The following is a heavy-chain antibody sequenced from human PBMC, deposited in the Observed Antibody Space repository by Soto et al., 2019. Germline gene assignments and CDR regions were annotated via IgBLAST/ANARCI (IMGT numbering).Heavy chain of an antibody. Sequence: QAQLVESGGGVVQPGRSLRLSCAAYGFTFSSYGMHWVRQAPGTGLEWVAVISYDGGLQHYADSVKGRFTISRDNSKNMVLLQMNSLRAEDSAVYYCVSDRGYGHASVPYSWGQGTLVSVSS. CDR2: ISYDGGLQ. CDR3: VSDRGYGHASVPYS. J-gene: IGHJ4*02. D-gene: IGHD5-18*01. V-gene: IGHV3-30*03. CDR1: GFTFSSYG.